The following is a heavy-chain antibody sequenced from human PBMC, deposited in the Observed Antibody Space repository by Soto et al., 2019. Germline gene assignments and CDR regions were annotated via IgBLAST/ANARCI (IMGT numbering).Heavy chain of an antibody. V-gene: IGHV4-4*07. J-gene: IGHJ6*02. D-gene: IGHD3-22*01. CDR2: IYTSGST. CDR1: GGSISSYY. CDR3: ARERRYYDSSGYYYPSGMDV. Sequence: SETLSRTWTVSGGSISSYYWSWSRQPAGKGLEWIGRIYTSGSTNYNPSLKSRVTMSVDTSKNQFSLKLSSVTAADTAVYYCARERRYYDSSGYYYPSGMDVWGQGTTVTLSS.